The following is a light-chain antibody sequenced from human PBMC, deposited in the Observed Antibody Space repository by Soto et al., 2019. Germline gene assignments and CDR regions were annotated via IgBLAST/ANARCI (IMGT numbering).Light chain of an antibody. CDR1: QGTRND. CDR3: LQDYKYPLK. J-gene: IGKJ1*01. CDR2: AAS. Sequence: AIQMTQSPSSLSASVGDRVTITCRASQGTRNDLGWYQQKPGKAPKLLIYAASSLQSGVQSRFSGSGSGTDFTLTFSSLQPEDFATYYCLQDYKYPLKFGQGTKVEIK. V-gene: IGKV1-6*01.